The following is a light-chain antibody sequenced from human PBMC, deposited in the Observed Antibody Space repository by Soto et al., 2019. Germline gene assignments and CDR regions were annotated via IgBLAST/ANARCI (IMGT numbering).Light chain of an antibody. Sequence: DIQMTQSPSSLFASVEDRVIITCRASQSISNHLNWYQQRPGKAPKLLIYAASSLQSGVPSRFSGSGSGTDFTLTISSLQPEDFATYYCQQANSFPPTFGQGTKVDIK. J-gene: IGKJ1*01. CDR3: QQANSFPPT. CDR1: QSISNH. CDR2: AAS. V-gene: IGKV1-39*01.